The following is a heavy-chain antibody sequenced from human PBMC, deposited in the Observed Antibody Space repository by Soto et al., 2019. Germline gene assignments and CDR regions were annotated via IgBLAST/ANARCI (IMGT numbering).Heavy chain of an antibody. CDR1: GGSISDFY. Sequence: SETLSLTCTVSGGSISDFYWSWIRQPPGKGLEWIGYIYYSGSTNYNPSLKSRVTISVDTSKNQFSLNLRSMSPADTAVYYCERVGGLAARTFDYWGPGTLATVSS. CDR3: ERVGGLAARTFDY. J-gene: IGHJ4*02. D-gene: IGHD6-6*01. V-gene: IGHV4-59*01. CDR2: IYYSGST.